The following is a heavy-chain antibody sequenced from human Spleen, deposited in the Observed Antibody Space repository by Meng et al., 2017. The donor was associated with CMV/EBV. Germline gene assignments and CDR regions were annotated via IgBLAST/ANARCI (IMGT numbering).Heavy chain of an antibody. CDR2: ISYTGST. Sequence: SETLSLTCTVSGGSISSSSYYWGWIRQPPGKGLEWIGSISYTGSTYYNPSLNSRVAISVDTSKNQFSLRLTSVTAADTAVYYCARDPRVNGMDVWGQGTTVTVSS. CDR3: ARDPRVNGMDV. V-gene: IGHV4-39*07. CDR1: GGSISSSSYY. J-gene: IGHJ6*02. D-gene: IGHD3-10*01.